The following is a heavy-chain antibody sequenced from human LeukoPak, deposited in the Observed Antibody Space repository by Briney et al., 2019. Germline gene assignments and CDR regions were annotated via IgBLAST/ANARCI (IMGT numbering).Heavy chain of an antibody. CDR1: GGTFSSYA. V-gene: IGHV1-69*05. Sequence: ASVKVSCKASGGTFSSYAISWVRQAPGQGLEWMGRIIPIFGTLNYAQKFQGRVTITTDEPTSTAYMELRSLRSEDTAVYYCAEEAGDGYNYKGYFDYWGQGTLVTVSS. CDR2: IIPIFGTL. D-gene: IGHD5-24*01. CDR3: AEEAGDGYNYKGYFDY. J-gene: IGHJ4*02.